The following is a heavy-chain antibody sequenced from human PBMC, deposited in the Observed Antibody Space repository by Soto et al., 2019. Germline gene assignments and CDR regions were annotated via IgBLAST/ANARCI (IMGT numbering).Heavy chain of an antibody. D-gene: IGHD5-18*01. CDR3: ARHGYNYGGGYFDY. CDR1: GVTVSSNY. J-gene: IGHJ4*02. Sequence: EVQLVESGGGLVQPGGSLRLSCAASGVTVSSNYMSWVRQAPGKGLEWVSVIYSGGSTYYADSVKGRFTISRDNSKNTLYLKMNRLRGEHTAVYYCARHGYNYGGGYFDYWDQGNLVSGS. CDR2: IYSGGST. V-gene: IGHV3-66*04.